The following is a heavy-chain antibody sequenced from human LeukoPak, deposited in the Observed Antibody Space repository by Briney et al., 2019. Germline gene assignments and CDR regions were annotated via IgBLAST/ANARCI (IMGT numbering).Heavy chain of an antibody. Sequence: ASVKGSCTASGGTFASYVISWVRHAPGQGLEWMGGSIPIFGTAHYAQKFQGRLTITADESTSTVYMEMSSLRSEDTAMYYCAKEGDTALVTGYFDLWGRGTLVTVSA. CDR3: AKEGDTALVTGYFDL. CDR2: SIPIFGTA. CDR1: GGTFASYV. J-gene: IGHJ2*01. D-gene: IGHD5-18*01. V-gene: IGHV1-69*13.